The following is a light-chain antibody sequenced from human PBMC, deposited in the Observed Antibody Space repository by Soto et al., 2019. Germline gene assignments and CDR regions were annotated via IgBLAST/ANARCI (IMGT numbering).Light chain of an antibody. J-gene: IGLJ3*02. CDR1: SSDVGAYDR. V-gene: IGLV2-14*01. Sequence: QSALTQPASVSGSPGQSISISCTGTSSDVGAYDRVSWYQDHPGKAPKLLIYEVTNRPSGVSTRFSGSKSANTASLTISGLQPEDEASYYCASYTRVDSWVFGGGTKVTVL. CDR2: EVT. CDR3: ASYTRVDSWV.